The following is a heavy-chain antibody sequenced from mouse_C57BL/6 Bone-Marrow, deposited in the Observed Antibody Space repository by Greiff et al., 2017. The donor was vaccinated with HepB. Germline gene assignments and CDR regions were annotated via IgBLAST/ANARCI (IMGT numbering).Heavy chain of an antibody. CDR3: ARLANYDGYYGDLDY. CDR1: GYTFTSSG. J-gene: IGHJ2*01. V-gene: IGHV1-81*01. Sequence: QVQLQQSGAELARPGASVKLSCKASGYTFTSSGISWVKQRTGQGLEWIGEIYPRSGNTYYNEKFKGKATLTADKSSSTAYMELRSLTSEDSAVYFCARLANYDGYYGDLDYWGQGTTLTVSS. CDR2: IYPRSGNT. D-gene: IGHD2-3*01.